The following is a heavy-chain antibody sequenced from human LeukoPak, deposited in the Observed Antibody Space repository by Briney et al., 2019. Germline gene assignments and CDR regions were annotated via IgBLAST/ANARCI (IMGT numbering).Heavy chain of an antibody. CDR1: GGSISSYY. D-gene: IGHD3-22*01. CDR2: IYTSGST. V-gene: IGHV4-4*09. CDR3: ARHANSSGYSMRIDY. J-gene: IGHJ4*02. Sequence: SETLSLTCTVSGGSISSYYWSWIRQPPGKGLEWIGYIYTSGSTNYNPSLKSRVTISVDTSKNQFPLKLSSVTAADTAVYYCARHANSSGYSMRIDYWGQGTLVTVSS.